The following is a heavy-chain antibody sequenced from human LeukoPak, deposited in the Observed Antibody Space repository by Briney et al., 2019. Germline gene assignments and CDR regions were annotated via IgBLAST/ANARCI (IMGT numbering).Heavy chain of an antibody. V-gene: IGHV4-34*01. CDR3: ASSYYA. J-gene: IGHJ5*02. CDR2: INHSGAT. CDR1: GGSISIYY. Sequence: PSETLSLTCTVSGGSISIYYWSWIRQPPGKGLEWIGEINHSGATSYNPFLKSRVNISVDTSNNQFSLKLTSVTAADSAVYYCASSYYAWGQGTLVTVSS. D-gene: IGHD3-10*01.